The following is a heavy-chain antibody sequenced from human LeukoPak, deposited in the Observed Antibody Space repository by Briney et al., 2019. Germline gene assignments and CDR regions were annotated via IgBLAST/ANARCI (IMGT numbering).Heavy chain of an antibody. CDR1: GFTFSSYS. CDR2: ISSSGSTI. D-gene: IGHD3-16*01. J-gene: IGHJ4*02. Sequence: GGSLRLSCAASGFTFSSYSMNWVRQAPGKGLEWVSYISSSGSTIYYADSVKGRFTISRDNAKNSLYLQMNSLRAEDTAVYYCVRDPPSRGTRYFDYWGQGTLVTVSS. V-gene: IGHV3-48*04. CDR3: VRDPPSRGTRYFDY.